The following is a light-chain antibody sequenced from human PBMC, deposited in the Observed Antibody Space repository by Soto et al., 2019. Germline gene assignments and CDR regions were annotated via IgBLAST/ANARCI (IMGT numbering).Light chain of an antibody. V-gene: IGKV3-20*01. Sequence: EIVLTQSPGTLSLSPGERATLSCSASQSVSSSYLAWYQQQPGQAPRLLIYGASSRATGIPDRFSGSGSGTDFTLTISRLEPEDFAVYYCQQYGSSPLTFGGGTKVDIK. J-gene: IGKJ4*01. CDR3: QQYGSSPLT. CDR2: GAS. CDR1: QSVSSSY.